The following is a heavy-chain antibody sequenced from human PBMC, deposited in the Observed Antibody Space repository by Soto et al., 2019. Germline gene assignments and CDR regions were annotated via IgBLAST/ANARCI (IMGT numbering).Heavy chain of an antibody. D-gene: IGHD3-16*01. Sequence: QVKLVQSGAEVKNPGASVKVSCKASGYTFTRYGIGWARQAPGQGLEWMGWINTYNGNTNYAQNVQGRVTLTTDTSMSTAYMELRSLRSNDTAIYYCAMVDVYVTPSQQDVWGQGATVVVSS. V-gene: IGHV1-18*01. CDR1: GYTFTRYG. CDR2: INTYNGNT. CDR3: AMVDVYVTPSQQDV. J-gene: IGHJ6*02.